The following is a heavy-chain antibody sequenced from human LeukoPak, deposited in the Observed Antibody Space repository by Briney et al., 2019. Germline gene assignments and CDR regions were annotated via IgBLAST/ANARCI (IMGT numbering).Heavy chain of an antibody. J-gene: IGHJ5*02. CDR1: GGSISSSSYY. CDR3: ARGTTNYYGSGKVGWFDP. CDR2: IYYSGST. Sequence: SQTLSLTCTVSGGSISSSSYYWGWIRQPPGKGLEWIGSIYYSGSTYYNPSLKSRVTISVDTSKNQFSLKLNSVTAADTAAYYCARGTTNYYGSGKVGWFDPWGQGTLVTVSS. D-gene: IGHD3-10*01. V-gene: IGHV4-39*07.